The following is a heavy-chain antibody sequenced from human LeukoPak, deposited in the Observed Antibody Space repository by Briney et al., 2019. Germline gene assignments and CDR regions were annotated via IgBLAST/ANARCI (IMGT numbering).Heavy chain of an antibody. J-gene: IGHJ3*02. V-gene: IGHV7-4-1*02. CDR2: INTNTGNP. D-gene: IGHD2/OR15-2a*01. Sequence: EASVKVSCKASGYTFTSYAMNWVRQAPGQGLEWMGWINTNTGNPTYAQGFTGRFVFSLDTSVSTAYLQISSLKAEDTAVYYCARDLSPWGPNDAFDIWGQGTMVTVSS. CDR1: GYTFTSYA. CDR3: ARDLSPWGPNDAFDI.